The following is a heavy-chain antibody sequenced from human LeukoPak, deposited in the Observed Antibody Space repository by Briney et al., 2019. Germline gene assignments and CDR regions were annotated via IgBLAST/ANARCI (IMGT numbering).Heavy chain of an antibody. Sequence: PGGSLRLSCAASGFTFSSYAMSWVRQAPEKGLEWVSAISGSGGSTYYADSVKGRFTISRDNSKNTLYLQMNSLRAEDTAVYYCAKVGMVRGVYDAFDIWGQGTMVTVSS. J-gene: IGHJ3*02. CDR2: ISGSGGST. CDR3: AKVGMVRGVYDAFDI. V-gene: IGHV3-23*01. CDR1: GFTFSSYA. D-gene: IGHD3-10*01.